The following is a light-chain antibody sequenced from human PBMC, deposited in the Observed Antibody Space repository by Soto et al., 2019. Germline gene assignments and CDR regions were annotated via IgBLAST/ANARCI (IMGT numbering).Light chain of an antibody. J-gene: IGKJ2*01. Sequence: EIVLTQSPATLSLSPGERATLSCRASQSVSSYLAWYQQKPGQAPRRLIYDASNRATGIPARFSGSGAGTDFTLPISSLEPEDFAVYYCQQRSNWPPLYTFGQGTKLEIK. V-gene: IGKV3-11*01. CDR3: QQRSNWPPLYT. CDR2: DAS. CDR1: QSVSSY.